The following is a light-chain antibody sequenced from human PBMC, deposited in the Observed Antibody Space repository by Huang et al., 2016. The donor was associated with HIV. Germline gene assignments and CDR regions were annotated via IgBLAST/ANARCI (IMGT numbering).Light chain of an antibody. CDR1: QSVSRY. CDR2: DAS. J-gene: IGKJ4*01. V-gene: IGKV3-11*01. Sequence: EIVLTQSPATLSLSPGERATLSCRASQSVSRYLAWYQQKPGQAPRPLIYDASNRATGIPARFSGSGSGTDFTLTISSLETEDSAVYYCQQRSNWPPLTFGGGTKVEIK. CDR3: QQRSNWPPLT.